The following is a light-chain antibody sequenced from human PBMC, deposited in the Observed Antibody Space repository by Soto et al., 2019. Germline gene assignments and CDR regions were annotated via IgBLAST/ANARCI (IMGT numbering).Light chain of an antibody. J-gene: IGKJ5*01. Sequence: EIVLTQSPGTLSLSPGESATLSCRASQSISFNYLAWYHQKPGQAPRLLIYGASNRATGIPVRFSGSGSGTDFTLTISSLEPEDFALYYCQQRNNWPITFGQGTRLEIK. CDR2: GAS. CDR1: QSISFNY. V-gene: IGKV3-11*01. CDR3: QQRNNWPIT.